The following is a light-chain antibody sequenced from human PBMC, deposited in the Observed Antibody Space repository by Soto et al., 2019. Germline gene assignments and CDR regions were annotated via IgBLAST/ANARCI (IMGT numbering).Light chain of an antibody. V-gene: IGKV3-15*01. CDR2: GAS. CDR3: QQYNYRPPA. CDR1: QSVSGN. Sequence: EIVMTQSPATLSVSPGERAALSCRASQSVSGNLTWYQQTPGQAPRLLIYGASTRATGIPARFSGSGFGTDFTLTNSSLKSEDFAGYYCQQYNYRPPAFGQGTRLEIK. J-gene: IGKJ5*01.